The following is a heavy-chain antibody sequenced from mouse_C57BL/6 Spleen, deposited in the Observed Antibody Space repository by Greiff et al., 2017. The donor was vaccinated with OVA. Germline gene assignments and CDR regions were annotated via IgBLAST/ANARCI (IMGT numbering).Heavy chain of an antibody. CDR1: GYSITSGYY. D-gene: IGHD1-1*01. J-gene: IGHJ3*01. Sequence: ESGPGLVKPSQSLSLTCSVTGYSITSGYYWNWIRQFPGNKLEWMGYISYDGSNNYNPSLKNRISITRDTSKNQFFLKLNTVTTEDTATYYCARSPNTTVPAWFAYWGQGTLVTVSA. CDR2: ISYDGSN. CDR3: ARSPNTTVPAWFAY. V-gene: IGHV3-6*01.